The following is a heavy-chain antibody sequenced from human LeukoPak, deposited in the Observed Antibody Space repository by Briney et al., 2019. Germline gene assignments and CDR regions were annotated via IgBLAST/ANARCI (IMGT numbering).Heavy chain of an antibody. D-gene: IGHD4-23*01. CDR3: ARDTVTVVDY. CDR1: GNPIRPYY. V-gene: IGHV4-59*01. CDR2: IYYSGST. J-gene: IGHJ4*02. Sequence: SETLSLTCTVSGNPIRPYYWSWMRQPPGQGLEWIGYIYYSGSTNYNPSLKSRVTTSVDTSKNQFALKLSSVTAADTAVYYCARDTVTVVDYWGQGTLVTASS.